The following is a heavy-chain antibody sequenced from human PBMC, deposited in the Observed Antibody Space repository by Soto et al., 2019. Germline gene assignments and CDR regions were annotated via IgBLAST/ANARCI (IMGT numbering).Heavy chain of an antibody. CDR3: ARDRGYNWNYGWFDP. CDR2: ISGYNGNT. D-gene: IGHD1-7*01. J-gene: IGHJ5*02. V-gene: IGHV1-18*01. CDR1: GYTFTSYG. Sequence: QVQLEQSGAEVKKPGASVKVSCKASGYTFTSYGISWVRQAPGQGLEWMGRISGYNGNTNYAQKFQGRVTMTTDTSTSTDDMELRSLRSDDTAVDYCARDRGYNWNYGWFDPWGQGTLVTVSS.